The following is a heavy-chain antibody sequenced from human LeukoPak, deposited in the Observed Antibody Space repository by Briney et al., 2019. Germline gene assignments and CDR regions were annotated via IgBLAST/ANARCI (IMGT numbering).Heavy chain of an antibody. CDR1: GFTVSSNY. J-gene: IGHJ5*02. Sequence: QPGGSLRLSCAASGFTVSSNYMSWVRQAPGKGLEWVSVIYSGGSTYYADSVKGRFTISRDNSKNTLYLQMNSLRAEDTAVYYCAKDLSIAVAGNLPPWFDPWGQGTLVTVSS. CDR3: AKDLSIAVAGNLPPWFDP. D-gene: IGHD6-19*01. CDR2: IYSGGST. V-gene: IGHV3-66*01.